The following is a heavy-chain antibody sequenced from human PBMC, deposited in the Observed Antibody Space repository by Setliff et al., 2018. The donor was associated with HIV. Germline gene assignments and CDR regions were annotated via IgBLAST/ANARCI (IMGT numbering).Heavy chain of an antibody. CDR1: GGSISSGSYY. J-gene: IGHJ6*03. CDR2: IYTSGST. CDR3: ARDKNHYYDSSGYYLPYYYYMDV. V-gene: IGHV4-61*02. D-gene: IGHD3-22*01. Sequence: SETLSLTCTVSGGSISSGSYYWNWIRQPAGKGLEWIGRIYTSGSTNYNPSLKSRVTMSVDTSKNQFSLKLSSVTAADTAVYYCARDKNHYYDSSGYYLPYYYYMDVWGKGTTVTVSS.